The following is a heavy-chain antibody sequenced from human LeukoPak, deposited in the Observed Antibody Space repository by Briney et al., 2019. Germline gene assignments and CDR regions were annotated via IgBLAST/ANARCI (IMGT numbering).Heavy chain of an antibody. Sequence: SVKVSCKASGGTFSSYAISWVRQAPGQGLEWMGGIIPIFGTANYAQKLQGRVTMTTDTSTSTAYMELRSLRSDDTAVYYCARMSYYDSSGYCDPWGQGTLVTVSS. CDR2: IIPIFGTA. J-gene: IGHJ5*02. D-gene: IGHD3-22*01. CDR3: ARMSYYDSSGYCDP. CDR1: GGTFSSYA. V-gene: IGHV1-69*05.